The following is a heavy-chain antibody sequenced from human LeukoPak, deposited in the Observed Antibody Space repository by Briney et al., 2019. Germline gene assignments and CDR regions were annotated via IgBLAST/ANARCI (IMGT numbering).Heavy chain of an antibody. CDR3: AKHLYDSSGYYPPMDY. D-gene: IGHD3-22*01. Sequence: GGSLRLSCAASGFTFSTFALNWVRQAPGEGLEWVSSLSNSGSSTYYADSVKGRFTISRDNSKNTLYLQMNRLRAEDTAVYYCAKHLYDSSGYYPPMDYWGQGTLVTVSS. CDR1: GFTFSTFA. CDR2: LSNSGSST. V-gene: IGHV3-23*01. J-gene: IGHJ4*02.